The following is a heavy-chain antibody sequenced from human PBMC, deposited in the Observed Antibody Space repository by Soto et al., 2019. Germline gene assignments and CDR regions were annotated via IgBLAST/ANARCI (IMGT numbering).Heavy chain of an antibody. CDR2: ISSNGGST. Sequence: GGSLRLSCSASGFTFSSYAKHWVRQAPGKGLEYVSAISSNGGSTYYADSVKGRFTISRDNSKNTLYLQMSSLRAEDTAVYYCVKDELGYCTNGVCPYDYWGQGTLVTVSS. D-gene: IGHD2-8*01. CDR3: VKDELGYCTNGVCPYDY. V-gene: IGHV3-64D*08. J-gene: IGHJ4*02. CDR1: GFTFSSYA.